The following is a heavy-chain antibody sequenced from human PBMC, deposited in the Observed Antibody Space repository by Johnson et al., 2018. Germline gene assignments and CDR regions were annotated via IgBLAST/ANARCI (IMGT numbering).Heavy chain of an antibody. CDR3: GRSPPDVLTGDYYMDV. Sequence: QVRLQESGPGLVKPSETLSLTCSVSGGSISGYYWSWVRQPPGKGLEWIGYSGSTDYNPSLKMRITISVDRSKSTFPLKLSRVTAADAAVFYCGRSPPDVLTGDYYMDVWGKGTTVIVSS. CDR1: GGSISGYY. J-gene: IGHJ6*03. CDR2: SGST. V-gene: IGHV4-59*01. D-gene: IGHD3-9*01.